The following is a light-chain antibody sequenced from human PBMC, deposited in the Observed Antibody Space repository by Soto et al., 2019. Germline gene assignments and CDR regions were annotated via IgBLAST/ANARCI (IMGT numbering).Light chain of an antibody. V-gene: IGKV3-20*01. Sequence: EIVLTQSPCTLSLSPGEGATLSWRASQSVSSSYIAWYQQRHGQTPSLVIYGASTRAAGIPDRFSGSGSGTHFTLTISRLETGDFAVYYCQHFGGTTFTFGQGTRLEIK. CDR1: QSVSSSY. J-gene: IGKJ5*01. CDR3: QHFGGTTFT. CDR2: GAS.